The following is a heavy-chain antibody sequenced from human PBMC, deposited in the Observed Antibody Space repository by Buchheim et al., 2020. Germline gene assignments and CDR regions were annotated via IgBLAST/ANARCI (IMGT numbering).Heavy chain of an antibody. CDR2: IKQDGHDK. V-gene: IGHV3-7*01. Sequence: EVQLVESGGGLVQPGGSLSLSCAASGFSFSSYWMSWVRQAPGKGLEWVASIKQDGHDKYYVDSLKGRFTISRDNAKTYLFLQIDSLRAEDTAVYYCARVSNWDLDHWGQGTL. CDR3: ARVSNWDLDH. J-gene: IGHJ4*02. D-gene: IGHD7-27*01. CDR1: GFSFSSYW.